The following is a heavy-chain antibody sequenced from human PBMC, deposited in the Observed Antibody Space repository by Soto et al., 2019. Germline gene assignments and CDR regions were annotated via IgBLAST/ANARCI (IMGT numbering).Heavy chain of an antibody. D-gene: IGHD5-18*01. J-gene: IGHJ6*02. CDR2: ISYDGSNK. V-gene: IGHV3-30-3*01. Sequence: GGSLRLSCAASGFTFSSYAMHWVRQAPGKGLEWVAVISYDGSNKYYAYSVKGRFTISRDNSKNTLYLQMNSLRAEDTAVYYCARDKGLSLQLWLQRRSMDVWGQGTTVTVSS. CDR1: GFTFSSYA. CDR3: ARDKGLSLQLWLQRRSMDV.